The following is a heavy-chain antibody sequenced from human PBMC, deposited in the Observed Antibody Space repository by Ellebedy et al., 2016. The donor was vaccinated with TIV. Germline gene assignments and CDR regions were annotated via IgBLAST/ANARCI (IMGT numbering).Heavy chain of an antibody. V-gene: IGHV1-69*13. CDR1: GGTFSXYG. CDR2: IIPLLGTT. D-gene: IGHD3-3*01. J-gene: IGHJ4*02. Sequence: AASVKVSCKASGGTFSXYGIXXLRQAPGQGLVWMGGIIPLLGTTKYAQKFQRRVTITAVESTSTAYMELSSLRSGDTAVYYCARDRGDYDFWSGYHTSLNDWGQGTLVTVST. CDR3: ARDRGDYDFWSGYHTSLND.